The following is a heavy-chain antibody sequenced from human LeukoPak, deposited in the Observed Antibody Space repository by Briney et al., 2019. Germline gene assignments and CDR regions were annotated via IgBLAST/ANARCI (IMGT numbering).Heavy chain of an antibody. CDR3: ASTDSSGYYYGLLVLFDY. D-gene: IGHD3-22*01. J-gene: IGHJ4*02. Sequence: PSETLSLTCAVYGGSFSGYYWSWIRQPPGKGLEWIGEINHSGSTNYNPSLKSRVTISVDTSKNQFSLKLSSVTAADTAVYYCASTDSSGYYYGLLVLFDYWGQGTLVTVSS. V-gene: IGHV4-34*01. CDR1: GGSFSGYY. CDR2: INHSGST.